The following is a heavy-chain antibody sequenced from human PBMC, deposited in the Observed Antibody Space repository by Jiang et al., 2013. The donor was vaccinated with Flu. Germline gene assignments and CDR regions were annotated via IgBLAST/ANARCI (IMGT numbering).Heavy chain of an antibody. Sequence: KPTQTLTLTCTFSGFSLSTGRVGVGWIRQPPGKALEWLALIYWDNDKRYSPSLERRLTITKDTSRNQVVLTMTDMDPADTATYYCAHSSEYGGIWPFDFWGPGEPQSPSPQ. J-gene: IGHJ4*02. V-gene: IGHV2-5*02. CDR2: IYWDNDK. CDR1: GFSLSTGRVG. CDR3: AHSSEYGGIWPFDF. D-gene: IGHD4/OR15-4a*01.